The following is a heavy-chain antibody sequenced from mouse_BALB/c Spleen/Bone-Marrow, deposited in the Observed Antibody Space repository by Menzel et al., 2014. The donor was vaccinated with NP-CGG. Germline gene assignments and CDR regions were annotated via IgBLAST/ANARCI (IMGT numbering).Heavy chain of an antibody. J-gene: IGHJ4*01. V-gene: IGHV1S81*02. CDR3: SRGRRDALDY. CDR1: GYTFTSYY. CDR2: INPSNGGT. Sequence: VQLQQSGAELVKPGASVKLSCKASGYTFTSYYMYWVKQRPGQGLEWFGEINPSNGGTNFNEKFKNKATLTEDKSSSSAYMQLSSLTSEDSAVYYCSRGRRDALDYWGQGTSVTVSS.